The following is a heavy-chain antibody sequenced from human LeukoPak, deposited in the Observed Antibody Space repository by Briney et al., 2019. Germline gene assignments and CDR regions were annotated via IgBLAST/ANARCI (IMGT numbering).Heavy chain of an antibody. CDR1: GFTFSIYS. D-gene: IGHD6-13*01. J-gene: IGHJ6*02. Sequence: PGGSLRLSCAASGFTFSIYSMNWVRQAPGKGLDWVSYISSSSSSIYYADSVKGRFTISRDKAKNSLYLQMNSLRDEDTAVYYCARGISAAGHYYGLDVWGQGTTVTVSS. CDR3: ARGISAAGHYYGLDV. CDR2: ISSSSSSI. V-gene: IGHV3-48*02.